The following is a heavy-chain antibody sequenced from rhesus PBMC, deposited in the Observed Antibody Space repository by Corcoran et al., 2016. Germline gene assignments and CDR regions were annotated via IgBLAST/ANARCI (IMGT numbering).Heavy chain of an antibody. D-gene: IGHD6-31*01. V-gene: IGHV4-143*01. J-gene: IGHJ4*01. CDR2: IYGNIAST. CDR3: ARQGSGGHDY. CDR1: GGSISGYYY. Sequence: QVQLQESGPGLVKPSETLSLTCTVSGGSISGYYYWSWSRHPPGKGLEWMGGIYGNIASTSYNPSLKSRFTISKDTSKNQFSLKLSSVTAADTAVYYCARQGSGGHDYWGQGVLVTVSS.